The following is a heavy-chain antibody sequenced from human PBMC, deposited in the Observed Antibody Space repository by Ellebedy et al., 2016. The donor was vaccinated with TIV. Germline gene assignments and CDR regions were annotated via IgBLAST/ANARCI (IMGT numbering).Heavy chain of an antibody. CDR3: ARDGPWGYHWFDP. D-gene: IGHD3-16*02. J-gene: IGHJ5*02. CDR1: GYTFTSYG. CDR2: INPYNGNT. Sequence: AASVKVSCKASGYTFTSYGISWVRQAPGQGLEWMGWINPYNGNTNYVKKLQDRATMTTDTSTSTAYMELRRLRSDDAAVYYCARDGPWGYHWFDPWGQGTLVTVSS. V-gene: IGHV1-18*01.